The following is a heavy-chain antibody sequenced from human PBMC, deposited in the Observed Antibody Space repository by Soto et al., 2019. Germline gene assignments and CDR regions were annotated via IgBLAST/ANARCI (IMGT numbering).Heavy chain of an antibody. CDR2: IYYSGST. CDR1: GCSISSYY. J-gene: IGHJ3*02. D-gene: IGHD3-10*01. Sequence: PSDTLSLTFTVYGCSISSYYRSWIRQRPGKGLEWIGYIYYSGSTNYNPSLKSRVTISVDTSKNQFSLKLSSVTAADTAVYYCAREAMVRGVIITALYAFDIWGQGTMVTVSS. V-gene: IGHV4-59*12. CDR3: AREAMVRGVIITALYAFDI.